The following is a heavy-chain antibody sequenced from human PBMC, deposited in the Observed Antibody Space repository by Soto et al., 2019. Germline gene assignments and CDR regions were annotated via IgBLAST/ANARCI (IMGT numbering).Heavy chain of an antibody. CDR2: IGTHADT. Sequence: GGSQRLSCAASGFDFSTYDMFWVRQPTGKGLEWVSAIGTHADTFYPDSVKGRFTISRENARNLLYLQMSSLRAGDTAVYYCARSPSGSFPSGNAFDIWGQGTMVTVS. CDR1: GFDFSTYD. CDR3: ARSPSGSFPSGNAFDI. J-gene: IGHJ3*02. D-gene: IGHD1-26*01. V-gene: IGHV3-13*01.